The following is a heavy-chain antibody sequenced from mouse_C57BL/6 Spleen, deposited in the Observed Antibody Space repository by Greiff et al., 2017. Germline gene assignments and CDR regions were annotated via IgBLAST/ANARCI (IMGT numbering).Heavy chain of an antibody. CDR1: GYTFTDYE. J-gene: IGHJ1*03. CDR3: ARPGVPYWYFDV. CDR2: IDPETGGT. Sequence: QVQLQQSGAELVRPGASVTLSCTASGYTFTDYEMHWVKQTTVHGLEWIGAIDPETGGTAYNQKFKGKAILTADKSSSTAYMEIRSLTSEVSSVYDGARPGVPYWYFDVWGTGTTVTVAS. D-gene: IGHD4-1*01. V-gene: IGHV1-15*01.